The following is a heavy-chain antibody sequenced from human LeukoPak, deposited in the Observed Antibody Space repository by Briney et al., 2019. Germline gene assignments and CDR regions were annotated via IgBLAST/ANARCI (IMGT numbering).Heavy chain of an antibody. CDR1: GFRFNEHA. CDR2: IWRDGSTI. D-gene: IGHD1-26*01. V-gene: IGHV3-33*01. CDR3: ARHGSGRNYFDPLDY. Sequence: PGGSLRLSCAASGFRFNEHAIHWVRQAPGKGLEWVAVIWRDGSTIYYADSVKGRFTVSRDNPKNTLNLQLDSLRVEDTAVYYCARHGSGRNYFDPLDYWGQGTLVTVSS. J-gene: IGHJ4*02.